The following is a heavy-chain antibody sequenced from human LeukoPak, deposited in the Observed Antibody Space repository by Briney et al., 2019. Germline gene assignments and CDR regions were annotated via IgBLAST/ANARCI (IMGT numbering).Heavy chain of an antibody. Sequence: GGALRLSCEASGLALSSHCMTWVRHVPGRGPEWVGNVNRDGSETYYLDSVKGRFTISKDNAKNSLYLQMNSLRAEDTALYHCARNNGMDVWGQGTTVIVSS. CDR1: GLALSSHC. CDR3: ARNNGMDV. CDR2: VNRDGSET. J-gene: IGHJ6*02. V-gene: IGHV3-7*03.